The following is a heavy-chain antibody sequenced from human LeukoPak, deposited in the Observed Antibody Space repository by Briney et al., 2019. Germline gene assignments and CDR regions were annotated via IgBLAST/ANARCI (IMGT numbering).Heavy chain of an antibody. CDR2: ISSSGSTI. D-gene: IGHD1-1*01. CDR1: GFTFSDYY. V-gene: IGHV3-11*04. Sequence: GGSLRLSCAASGFTFSDYYMSWIRQAPGKGLEWVSYISSSGSTIYYADSVKGRFTISRDNAKNSPYLQMNSLRAEDTAVYYCAYEAPNDYYYYYYMDVWGKGTTVTVSS. J-gene: IGHJ6*03. CDR3: AYEAPNDYYYYYYMDV.